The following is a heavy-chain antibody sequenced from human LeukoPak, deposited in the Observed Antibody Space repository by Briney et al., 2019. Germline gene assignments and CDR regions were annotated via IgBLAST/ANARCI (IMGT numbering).Heavy chain of an antibody. CDR2: ISSSSYYI. D-gene: IGHD3-16*01. J-gene: IGHJ4*02. V-gene: IGHV3-21*01. Sequence: PARSLRPSCAAPGVTFSSKSMNWVHQEKRKGLEWVSSISSSSYYIYYADSVKGRFTIPRDNAKNSLYLQMNSLRAEDTAVYYCAGNYDQYAKPPTPHDYWGQGTLVTVSS. CDR3: AGNYDQYAKPPTPHDY. CDR1: GVTFSSKS.